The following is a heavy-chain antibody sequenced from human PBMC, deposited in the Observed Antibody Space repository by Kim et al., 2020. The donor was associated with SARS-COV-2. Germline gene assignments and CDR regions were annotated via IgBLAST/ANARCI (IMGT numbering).Heavy chain of an antibody. Sequence: GKPNYIPSLQSRVTGSVDTSKHQFALNLSSVTAADTAVYYCVRGGGLYDSWGQGTLVTVSS. CDR3: VRGGGLYDS. V-gene: IGHV4-4*07. D-gene: IGHD3-10*01. CDR2: GKP. J-gene: IGHJ4*02.